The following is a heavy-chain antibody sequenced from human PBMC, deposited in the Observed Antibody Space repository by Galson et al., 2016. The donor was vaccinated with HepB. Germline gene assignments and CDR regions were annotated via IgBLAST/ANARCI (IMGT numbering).Heavy chain of an antibody. CDR2: ISSRSSYI. J-gene: IGHJ4*02. V-gene: IGHV3-21*01. D-gene: IGHD2-15*01. Sequence: CAGSGFTFSTYTMNWVRQAPGKGLEWVSSISSRSSYIYYADSVKGRFTISRDNATKSLYLQMNSLRAEDTAVYYCARVFPRRWSFDYWGQGTLVTVSS. CDR3: ARVFPRRWSFDY. CDR1: GFTFSTYT.